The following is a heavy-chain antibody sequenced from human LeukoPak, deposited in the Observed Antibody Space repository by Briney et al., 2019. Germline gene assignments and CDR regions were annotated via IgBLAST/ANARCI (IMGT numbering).Heavy chain of an antibody. V-gene: IGHV4-59*01. D-gene: IGHD3-16*01. Sequence: SETLSLSCTVSGGSISSYYWSWIRQPPGKGLKWIGYIYYSGSTSYSPSLRSRVTISVDTSKNQFSLKLSSVTAADTAVYYCARETSQKGAHYMDVWGKGTTVTISS. CDR2: IYYSGST. J-gene: IGHJ6*03. CDR3: ARETSQKGAHYMDV. CDR1: GGSISSYY.